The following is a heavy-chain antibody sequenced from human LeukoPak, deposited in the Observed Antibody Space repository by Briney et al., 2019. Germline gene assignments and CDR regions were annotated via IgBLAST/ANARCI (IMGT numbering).Heavy chain of an antibody. D-gene: IGHD3-9*01. CDR2: IYSTGGT. J-gene: IGHJ6*03. CDR1: GDSISGYY. V-gene: IGHV4-4*07. Sequence: PSETLSLTCSVSGDSISGYYWNWIRQPAGKELEWIGRIYSTGGTNHNPSLKSRVTISVDTSKNQFSLKLSSVTAADTAVYYCARDREYYDILTGPRYYMDVWGKGTTVTVSS. CDR3: ARDREYYDILTGPRYYMDV.